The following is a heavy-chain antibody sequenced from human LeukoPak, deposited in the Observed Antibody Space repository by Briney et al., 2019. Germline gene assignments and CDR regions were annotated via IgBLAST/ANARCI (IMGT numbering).Heavy chain of an antibody. CDR1: GDSISSGYY. J-gene: IGHJ4*02. Sequence: SETQSLTCDVSGDSISSGYYWGWIRQPPGKGLEWIGSIYHSGSTTYNPSLKSRVTISADTSKNQFSLKVRSVTAADTAVYYCARNSSGWFFDYWGQGTLVTVSS. CDR3: ARNSSGWFFDY. V-gene: IGHV4-38-2*01. D-gene: IGHD6-19*01. CDR2: IYHSGST.